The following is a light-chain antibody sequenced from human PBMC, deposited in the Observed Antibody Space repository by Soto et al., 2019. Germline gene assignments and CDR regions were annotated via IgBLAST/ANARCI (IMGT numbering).Light chain of an antibody. CDR2: GNS. J-gene: IGLJ3*02. CDR3: QSYDSSLSGAV. Sequence: QSVLTQPPSVSGAPGQRVTISCTGSSSNIGAGYDVHWYQQLPGTAPKLLIYGNSNRPSGVPDRFSGCKSGTSASLAITGLQAEDEADYYCQSYDSSLSGAVFGGGTEVTVL. CDR1: SSNIGAGYD. V-gene: IGLV1-40*01.